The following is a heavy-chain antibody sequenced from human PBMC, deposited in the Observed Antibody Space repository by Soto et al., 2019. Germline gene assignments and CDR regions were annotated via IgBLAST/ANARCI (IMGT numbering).Heavy chain of an antibody. V-gene: IGHV4-34*01. CDR3: ARTVRTVTTFRNYDYYMDV. CDR1: GGSFSGYY. D-gene: IGHD4-17*01. CDR2: INHSEST. J-gene: IGHJ6*03. Sequence: SETLSLTCAVYGGSFSGYYWTWIRQPPGKGLEWIGEINHSESTNYNPSLKSRVTISGDTSKNQFSLKLSSVTAADTAVYYCARTVRTVTTFRNYDYYMDVWGKGTTVTVSS.